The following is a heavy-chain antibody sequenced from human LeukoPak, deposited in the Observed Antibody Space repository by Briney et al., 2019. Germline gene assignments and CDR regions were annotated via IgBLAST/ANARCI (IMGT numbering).Heavy chain of an antibody. CDR1: GGSISNYY. J-gene: IGHJ4*02. Sequence: SETLSLTCTVSGGSISNYYWSWIRQPPGKGLEWIGYIYSSGSTNYNPSLKSRVTISVDTSKNQFSLKLSSVTAADTAVYYCARVTHYYDSGSYPYWGQGTLVIVSS. V-gene: IGHV4-59*08. CDR2: IYSSGST. CDR3: ARVTHYYDSGSYPY. D-gene: IGHD3-10*01.